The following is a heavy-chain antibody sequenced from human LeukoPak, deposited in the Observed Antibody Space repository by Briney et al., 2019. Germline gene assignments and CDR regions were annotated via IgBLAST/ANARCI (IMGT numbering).Heavy chain of an antibody. J-gene: IGHJ5*02. D-gene: IGHD2-15*01. Sequence: ASVKVSCKASGYTFTSYGISWVRQAPGQGLEWMGWISAYNGNTNYAQKLQGRVTMTTDTSTSTAYMELRSLRSDDTAVYYCARDSGYCSGGSCLPFDPWGQGTLVTVSS. CDR2: ISAYNGNT. CDR1: GYTFTSYG. V-gene: IGHV1-18*01. CDR3: ARDSGYCSGGSCLPFDP.